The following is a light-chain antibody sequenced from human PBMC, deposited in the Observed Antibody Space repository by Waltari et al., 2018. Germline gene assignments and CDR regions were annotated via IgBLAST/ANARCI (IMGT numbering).Light chain of an antibody. J-gene: IGKJ2*01. Sequence: EIVLTQSPVTLSLSPGEGATLSCKTSQSVGDFLAWYQQMPGQAPRLLIYDASLRAAGIPARFSGSGSGTDFTLTISSLQSEDFAVYFCQQYDSWLLYTFGQGTNLEIK. CDR2: DAS. V-gene: IGKV3-11*01. CDR3: QQYDSWLLYT. CDR1: QSVGDF.